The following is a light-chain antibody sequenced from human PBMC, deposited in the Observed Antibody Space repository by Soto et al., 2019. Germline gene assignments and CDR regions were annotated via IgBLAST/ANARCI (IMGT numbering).Light chain of an antibody. CDR3: QQYSDWPLT. CDR1: QTLYSN. J-gene: IGKJ4*01. Sequence: EIVMTQSPATLSVSPGERGTLSCRASQTLYSNLAWYQQKLGQAPRLLIYGASARATDIPARFSGSGSGTEFTLTISGLQSEDFSIYYCQQYSDWPLTFGGGTKVEIK. CDR2: GAS. V-gene: IGKV3-15*01.